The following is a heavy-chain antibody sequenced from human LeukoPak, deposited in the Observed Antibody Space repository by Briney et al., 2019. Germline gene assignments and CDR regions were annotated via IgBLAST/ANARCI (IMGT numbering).Heavy chain of an antibody. V-gene: IGHV3-23*01. CDR1: GFSFSSFG. CDR2: ISGSDGST. Sequence: PGGSLRLSCAASGFSFSSFGMSWVRQAPGKGLEWVSRISGSDGSTDYAESVKGRFTISRDNNENTLYLQMNSLRAEDTAVYYCAKAAQVAGRPNLGGHFDYWGQGTLVTVSS. J-gene: IGHJ4*02. CDR3: AKAAQVAGRPNLGGHFDY. D-gene: IGHD6-6*01.